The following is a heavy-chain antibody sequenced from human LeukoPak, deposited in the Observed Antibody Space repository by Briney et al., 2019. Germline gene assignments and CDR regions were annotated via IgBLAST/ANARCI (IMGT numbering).Heavy chain of an antibody. V-gene: IGHV4-34*01. Sequence: PSETLSLTCAVYGGSFSGYYWSWIRQPPGKGLEWNGEINHSGSTNYNPSLKSRVTISVDTSKNQFSLKLSSVTAADTAVYYCARETPRGLLWFGELFHSTSFDYWGQGTLVTVSS. CDR2: INHSGST. D-gene: IGHD3-10*01. J-gene: IGHJ4*02. CDR1: GGSFSGYY. CDR3: ARETPRGLLWFGELFHSTSFDY.